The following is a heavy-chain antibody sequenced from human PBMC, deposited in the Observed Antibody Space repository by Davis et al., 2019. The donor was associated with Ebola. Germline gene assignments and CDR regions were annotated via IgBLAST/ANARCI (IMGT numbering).Heavy chain of an antibody. Sequence: PGGSLRLSCEASGFIFSNYYMSWVRQRPGKGLEWVANIEQGGTDKYYADSVKGRFTISRDNAKKSLYLQMNSLRAEDTAVYYCARSSIAARPGYYYGMDVWGQGTTVTVSS. D-gene: IGHD6-6*01. V-gene: IGHV3-7*01. CDR2: IEQGGTDK. CDR3: ARSSIAARPGYYYGMDV. CDR1: GFIFSNYY. J-gene: IGHJ6*02.